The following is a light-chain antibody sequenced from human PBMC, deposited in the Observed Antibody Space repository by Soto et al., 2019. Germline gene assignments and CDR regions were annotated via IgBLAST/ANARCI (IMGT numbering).Light chain of an antibody. CDR1: SSDVGDNY. Sequence: HSALNQPPYASGSPGQSVTISFTGTSSDVGDNYVSWYQQHLGKAPKLIIYEVSQRPSGVPDRFSGSRSGNTASLTISGLQAEDEADYYCSSYTDSSNYVFGTGTKVTVL. CDR3: SSYTDSSNYV. J-gene: IGLJ1*01. CDR2: EVS. V-gene: IGLV2-8*01.